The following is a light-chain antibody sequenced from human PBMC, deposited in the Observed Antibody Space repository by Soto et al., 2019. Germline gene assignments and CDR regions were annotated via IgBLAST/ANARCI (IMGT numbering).Light chain of an antibody. CDR2: AAS. J-gene: IGKJ2*02. V-gene: IGKV3-11*01. CDR3: QQRSRWPRGT. CDR1: QNVGNN. Sequence: VLTQSPATLSLSPGESATLSCRASQNVGNNLAWYQQKSGQAPRLLIDAASDRATGVPARLSGRMSGTDFTLTISSLESEDFATYFCQQRSRWPRGTFGRGTKLE.